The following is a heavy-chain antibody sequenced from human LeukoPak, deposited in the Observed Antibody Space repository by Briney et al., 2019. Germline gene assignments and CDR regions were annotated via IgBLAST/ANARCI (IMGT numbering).Heavy chain of an antibody. CDR2: INPSGGGT. CDR1: GYTFTTYF. Sequence: ASVKVSCKASGYTFTTYFIHWVRQAPGQGLEWMGMINPSGGGTTYAQNFQGRVTMTRDTSTSTVYMDLSSLRSEDTALYYCARGENPGLFDYWGQGTLVTVSS. V-gene: IGHV1-46*01. CDR3: ARGENPGLFDY. J-gene: IGHJ4*02. D-gene: IGHD3/OR15-3a*01.